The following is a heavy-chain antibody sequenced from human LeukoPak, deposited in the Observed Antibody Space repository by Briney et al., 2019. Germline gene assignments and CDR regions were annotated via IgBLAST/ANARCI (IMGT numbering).Heavy chain of an antibody. CDR1: GGSFSGYY. V-gene: IGHV4-34*01. CDR2: INHSGST. Sequence: PSETLSLTCAVYGGSFSGYYWSWIRQPPGKGLEWIGEINHSGSTNYNPSLKSRVTISVDTSKNQFSLKLSSVTAADTAVYYCARPTTVVTRSFGYWGQGTLVTVSS. CDR3: ARPTTVVTRSFGY. J-gene: IGHJ4*02. D-gene: IGHD4-17*01.